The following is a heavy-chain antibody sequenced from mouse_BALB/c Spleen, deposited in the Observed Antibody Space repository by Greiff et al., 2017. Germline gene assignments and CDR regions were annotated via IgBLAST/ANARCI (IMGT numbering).Heavy chain of an antibody. Sequence: EVKLMESGPGLVKPSQSLSLTCTVTGYSITSDYAWNWIRQFPGNKLEWMGYISYSGSTSYNPSLKSRISITRDTSKNQFFLQLNSVTTEDTATYYCARCELLRYYFDYWGQGTTLTVSS. J-gene: IGHJ2*01. CDR2: ISYSGST. CDR1: GYSITSDYA. V-gene: IGHV3-2*02. D-gene: IGHD1-1*01. CDR3: ARCELLRYYFDY.